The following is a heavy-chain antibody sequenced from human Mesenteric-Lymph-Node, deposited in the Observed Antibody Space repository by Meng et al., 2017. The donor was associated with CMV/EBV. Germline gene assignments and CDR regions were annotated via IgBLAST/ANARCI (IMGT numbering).Heavy chain of an antibody. D-gene: IGHD3-9*01. V-gene: IGHV4-59*12. CDR3: ARDNPLTGGWNYFDY. Sequence: SETLSLTCTVSGGSISSYYWSWIRQPPGKGLEWIGYIYYSGSTNYNPSLKSRVTISVDTSKSQLSLKLNSVTAADTAVYYCARDNPLTGGWNYFDYWGQGMLVTVSS. J-gene: IGHJ4*02. CDR2: IYYSGST. CDR1: GGSISSYY.